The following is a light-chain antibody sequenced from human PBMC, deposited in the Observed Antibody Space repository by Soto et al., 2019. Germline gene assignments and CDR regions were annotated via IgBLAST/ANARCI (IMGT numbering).Light chain of an antibody. V-gene: IGKV3D-20*01. J-gene: IGKJ1*01. Sequence: EVTLTRAPGTVFLCPGVTASLSCGASRPLLRGYLAWYQQRPGLAPRLIIYDVSKRATGIPVRFTGSGSGTEFTRSISGVEPEDFEVYYCHNYDAYWTFGQGTKVDIK. CDR3: HNYDAYWT. CDR2: DVS. CDR1: RPLLRGY.